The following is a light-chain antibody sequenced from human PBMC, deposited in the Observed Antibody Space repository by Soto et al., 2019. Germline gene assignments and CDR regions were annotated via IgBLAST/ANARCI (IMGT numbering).Light chain of an antibody. CDR3: QPYNIWPLT. CDR2: GVS. J-gene: IGKJ4*01. CDR1: QSVRSTY. Sequence: ERVMTQYQVTLSVSPGERATLSCRASQSVRSTYLAWYQQKPGQAPRLLIFGVSTRATGVPARFSGSRSGPESTLTINSLQSEGFAIYYCQPYNIWPLTSGGGTIVDIK. V-gene: IGKV3-15*01.